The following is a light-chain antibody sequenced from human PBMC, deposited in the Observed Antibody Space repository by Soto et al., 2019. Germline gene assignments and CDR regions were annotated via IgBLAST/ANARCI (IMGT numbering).Light chain of an antibody. CDR1: SSNIGSSP. CDR2: NND. J-gene: IGLJ2*01. CDR3: AAWDDTLNGLVV. Sequence: QSVLTQPPSASGTPGQRVTISCSGSSSNIGSSPVSWYQKLPGAAPKLIIYNNDQRPSGVPDRISGSKSGTSASLAISGLQSEDGADYYCAAWDDTLNGLVVFGGGTQLTVL. V-gene: IGLV1-44*01.